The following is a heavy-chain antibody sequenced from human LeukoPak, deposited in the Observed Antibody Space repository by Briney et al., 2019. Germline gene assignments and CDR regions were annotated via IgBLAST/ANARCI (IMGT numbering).Heavy chain of an antibody. V-gene: IGHV4-30-2*01. CDR2: IYHSGST. CDR1: GGSISSGGYY. CDR3: ARSGSSEDILTNYSFDY. D-gene: IGHD3-9*01. J-gene: IGHJ4*02. Sequence: SETLSLTCTVSGGSISSGGYYWSWIRQPPGKGLEWIGYIYHSGSTYYNPSLKSRVTISVDRSKNQFSLKLSSVTAADTAVYYCARSGSSEDILTNYSFDYWGQGTLVTVSS.